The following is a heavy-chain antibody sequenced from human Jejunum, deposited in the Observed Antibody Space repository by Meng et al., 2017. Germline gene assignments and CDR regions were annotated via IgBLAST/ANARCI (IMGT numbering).Heavy chain of an antibody. CDR2: IVPGFGSP. CDR3: ARGDFWTGYQSYIYYFVMDV. CDR1: GGTITNYG. D-gene: IGHD3/OR15-3a*01. Sequence: SVKVSCKASGGTITNYGVSWVRLAPGQGLEWMGGIVPGFGSPNYAQKFRDRVTITADESINTAYMERTSLRSEDTAEYYCARGDFWTGYQSYIYYFVMDVWGQGTMVTVSS. J-gene: IGHJ6*02. V-gene: IGHV1-69*13.